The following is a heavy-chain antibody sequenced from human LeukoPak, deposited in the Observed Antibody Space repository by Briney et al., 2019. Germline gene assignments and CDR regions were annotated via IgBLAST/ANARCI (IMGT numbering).Heavy chain of an antibody. CDR3: ARGGVMVRGGGFDY. CDR1: GGSISSYY. J-gene: IGHJ4*02. D-gene: IGHD3-10*01. V-gene: IGHV4-59*01. CDR2: IYYSGST. Sequence: SETLSLTCTVSGGSISSYYWSWIRQPPGKGLEWIGYIYYSGSTNYNPSLKGRVTISVDTSKNQFSLKLSSVTAADTAVYYCARGGVMVRGGGFDYWGQGTLVTVSS.